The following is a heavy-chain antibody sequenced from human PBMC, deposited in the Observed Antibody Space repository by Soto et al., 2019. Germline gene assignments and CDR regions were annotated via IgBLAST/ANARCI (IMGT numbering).Heavy chain of an antibody. V-gene: IGHV3-15*01. J-gene: IGHJ4*02. CDR2: IKNKMEGGTT. Sequence: EVQLVESGGGLVKPGGSLRLSCAASGFTLSNAWVSWVRQAPGKGLEWVGRIKNKMEGGTTDYAAPVKGRFTISRDDSKNMLYLQMNSLITDDTAVYYCAPNGNFDYWGQGTLVTVSS. D-gene: IGHD2-8*01. CDR1: GFTLSNAW. CDR3: APNGNFDY.